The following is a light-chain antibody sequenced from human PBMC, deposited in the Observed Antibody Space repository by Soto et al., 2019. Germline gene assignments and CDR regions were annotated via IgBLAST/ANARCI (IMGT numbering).Light chain of an antibody. CDR3: VSFAGGTYV. CDR1: TSNIGTFY. V-gene: IGLV1-47*02. CDR2: LGD. J-gene: IGLJ1*01. Sequence: QSVLTQPPSASSTPGQTVTISCSGSTSNIGTFYVYWYQHLPGTAPKLLIYLGDQRASGVSDRFSGSKSGTSASLAINGLRSDDEADYYCVSFAGGTYVFGTGTKLTVL.